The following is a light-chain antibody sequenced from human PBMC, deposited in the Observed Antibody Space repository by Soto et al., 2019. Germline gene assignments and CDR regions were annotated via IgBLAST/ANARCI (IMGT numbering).Light chain of an antibody. CDR2: DTS. J-gene: IGKJ1*01. CDR3: QQYDSSPRT. Sequence: EIVLTQSPGTLSLSPGERATLSCRASHSISSSSLAWYQQKPGQAPRLLIYDTSSRATGIPDRFRGSGSGTDFTLTISRLEPEDFAVYYCQQYDSSPRTFGQGTKVDIK. V-gene: IGKV3-20*01. CDR1: HSISSSS.